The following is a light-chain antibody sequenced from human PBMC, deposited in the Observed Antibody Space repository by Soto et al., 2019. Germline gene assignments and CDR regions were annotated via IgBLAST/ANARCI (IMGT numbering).Light chain of an antibody. CDR1: QDITNY. J-gene: IGKJ4*01. CDR2: DAS. CDR3: QQYDNLPLLT. Sequence: DIQMTQSPSSLSASVGDRVTITCQASQDITNYLNWYQQKPGKAPKLLIYDASHLETGVPSRFSGSGSATAFSFTISSLQPEDFATYYCQQYDNLPLLTFGGGTRVEIK. V-gene: IGKV1-33*01.